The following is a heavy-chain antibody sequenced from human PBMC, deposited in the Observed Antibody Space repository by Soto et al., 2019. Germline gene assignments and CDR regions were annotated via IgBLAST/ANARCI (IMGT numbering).Heavy chain of an antibody. D-gene: IGHD6-6*01. V-gene: IGHV3-23*01. J-gene: IGHJ3*02. CDR2: ISGSGGST. CDR1: GFTFSSYA. Sequence: PGGSLRLSCAASGFTFSSYAMSWVRQAPGKGLEWVSAISGSGGSTYYADSVKGRFTISRDNSKNTLYLQMNSLRAEATAVYYCAKLGFYSSSSSLPFDNWGQGTMVTVSS. CDR3: AKLGFYSSSSSLPFDN.